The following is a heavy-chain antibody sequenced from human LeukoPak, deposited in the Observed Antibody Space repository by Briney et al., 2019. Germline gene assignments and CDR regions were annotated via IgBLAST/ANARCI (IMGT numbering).Heavy chain of an antibody. CDR3: ARENYYDGSGSPSASAPVDH. CDR2: ISAYNVDT. Sequence: ASVKVSCKASGGIFSSYAISWVRQAPGQGPGGRGGISAYNVDTNYARNFQGRVTMTRDTSTSTVYMELRSLRSDDTAVYYCARENYYDGSGSPSASAPVDHWGQGTLVTVSS. D-gene: IGHD3-22*01. CDR1: GGIFSSYA. V-gene: IGHV1-18*01. J-gene: IGHJ4*02.